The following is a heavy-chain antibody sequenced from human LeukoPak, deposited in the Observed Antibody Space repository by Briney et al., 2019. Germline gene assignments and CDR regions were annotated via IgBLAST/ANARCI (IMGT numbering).Heavy chain of an antibody. CDR3: ARGIGGVRQPPGY. J-gene: IGHJ4*02. CDR2: ISSSSSYI. V-gene: IGHV3-21*01. D-gene: IGHD3-16*01. CDR1: GFTFSSYS. Sequence: GGSLRLSCAASGFTFSSYSMNWVRQAPGKGLEWVSSISSSSSYIYYADSVKGRFTISRDNAKNSLYLQMNSLRAEDTAVYYCARGIGGVRQPPGYRGQGTLVTVSS.